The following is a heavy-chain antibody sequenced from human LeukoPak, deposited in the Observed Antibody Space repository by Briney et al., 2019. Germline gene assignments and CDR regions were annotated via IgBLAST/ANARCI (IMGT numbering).Heavy chain of an antibody. J-gene: IGHJ4*02. CDR1: GGSFSGYY. Sequence: SETLSLTCAVYGGSFSGYYWSWIRQPPGKGLEWIGEINHSGSTNYNPSLKSRVTISVDTSKNQFSLKLSSVTAADTAVYYCARGRPESTLDYWGQGTLVTVST. V-gene: IGHV4-34*01. CDR2: INHSGST. CDR3: ARGRPESTLDY.